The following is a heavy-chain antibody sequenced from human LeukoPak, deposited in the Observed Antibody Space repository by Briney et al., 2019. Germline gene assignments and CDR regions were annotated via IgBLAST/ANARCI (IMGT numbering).Heavy chain of an antibody. Sequence: SVKVSCKASGGTFSSYAISWVRQAPGQGLEWMGRIIPILGIANYAQKFQGRVTITADKSTSTAYMELSSLRSEDTAVYYCARDPYCGGDCYSDYGMDVWGQGTTVTVSS. CDR1: GGTFSSYA. D-gene: IGHD2-21*02. CDR3: ARDPYCGGDCYSDYGMDV. V-gene: IGHV1-69*04. J-gene: IGHJ6*02. CDR2: IIPILGIA.